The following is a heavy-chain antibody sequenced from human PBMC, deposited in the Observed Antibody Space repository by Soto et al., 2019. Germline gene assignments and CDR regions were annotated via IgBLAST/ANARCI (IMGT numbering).Heavy chain of an antibody. Sequence: GESLKISCKGSGYSFAKYWIAWVRQMPGKGLEWMGIIYPGDSDTRYSPSFQGQVNISADKSISTAYLQWSSLKASDTAMYYCVRLPGSGWYSWFDPWGQGTPVTVSS. CDR3: VRLPGSGWYSWFDP. CDR2: IYPGDSDT. J-gene: IGHJ5*02. D-gene: IGHD6-19*01. V-gene: IGHV5-51*01. CDR1: GYSFAKYW.